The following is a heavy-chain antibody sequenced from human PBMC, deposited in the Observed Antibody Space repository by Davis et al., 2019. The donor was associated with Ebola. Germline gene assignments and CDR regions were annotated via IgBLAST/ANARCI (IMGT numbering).Heavy chain of an antibody. Sequence: AASVKVSCKASGYTFTSLDINWVRQSTGQGLEWMGWMNPNSGSTGCAQKFQGRVTMTRNTSISTAYMELSSLRSEDTAVYYCARVKGISTRGYSFWGQGTLVIVSS. V-gene: IGHV1-8*01. CDR1: GYTFTSLD. J-gene: IGHJ4*02. CDR3: ARVKGISTRGYSF. D-gene: IGHD5-18*01. CDR2: MNPNSGST.